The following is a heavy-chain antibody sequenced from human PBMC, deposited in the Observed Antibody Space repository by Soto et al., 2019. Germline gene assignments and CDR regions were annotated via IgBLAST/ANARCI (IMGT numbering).Heavy chain of an antibody. J-gene: IGHJ6*03. CDR3: AKEGSGASGYYMDV. V-gene: IGHV3-9*01. D-gene: IGHD3-10*01. CDR2: ISWNSGSI. CDR1: GFTFDDYA. Sequence: GGSLRLSCAASGFTFDDYAMHWVRQAPGKGLEWVSGISWNSGSIGYADSVKGRFTISRDNAKNSLYLQMNSLRAEDTALYYCAKEGSGASGYYMDVWGKGTTVTVSS.